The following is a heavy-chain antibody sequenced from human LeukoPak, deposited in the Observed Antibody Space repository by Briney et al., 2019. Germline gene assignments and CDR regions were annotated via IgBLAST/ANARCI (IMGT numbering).Heavy chain of an antibody. CDR2: ISHTGST. J-gene: IGHJ5*02. CDR3: ARHRSCGSTGCPNYFDP. CDR1: GVSSRDYF. D-gene: IGHD2-2*01. Sequence: PSETLSLTCTVSGVSSRDYFYNWIRQPPGKGLEWVGYISHTGSTNYSPSLRSRVTMSIDTSKSQFSLKLTSVTAADTAVYYCARHRSCGSTGCPNYFDPWGQGTLVTVSS. V-gene: IGHV4-59*08.